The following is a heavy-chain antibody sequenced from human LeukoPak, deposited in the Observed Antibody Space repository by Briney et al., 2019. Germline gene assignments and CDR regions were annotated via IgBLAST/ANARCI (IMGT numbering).Heavy chain of an antibody. J-gene: IGHJ4*02. Sequence: GGSLRLSCAASGFTFDDYAMHWVRQAPGKGLEWVSGISWNSGSIGYADSVKGRSTISRDNAKNSLYLQMNSLRAEDTALYYCAKDRVAAAGLGFDYWGQGTLVTVSS. CDR3: AKDRVAAAGLGFDY. D-gene: IGHD6-13*01. CDR1: GFTFDDYA. CDR2: ISWNSGSI. V-gene: IGHV3-9*01.